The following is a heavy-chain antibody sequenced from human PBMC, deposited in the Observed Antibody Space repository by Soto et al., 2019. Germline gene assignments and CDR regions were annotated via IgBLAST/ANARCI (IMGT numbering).Heavy chain of an antibody. CDR1: GFSFSDHY. Sequence: PGGSLRLSCAASGFSFSDHYMDWVRQASGKGLEWVGRIRNKANSYTAEYAASVKGRFTVSRDDSKNSLYLEMNSLKIEDTALYYCVRAGTGFQLDYWGQGTVVTVSS. CDR2: IRNKANSYTA. J-gene: IGHJ4*02. V-gene: IGHV3-72*01. CDR3: VRAGTGFQLDY. D-gene: IGHD3-9*01.